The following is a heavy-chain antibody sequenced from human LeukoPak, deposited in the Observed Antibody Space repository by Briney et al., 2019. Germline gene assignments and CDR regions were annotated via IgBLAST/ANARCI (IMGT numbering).Heavy chain of an antibody. CDR1: GFTVSSNY. D-gene: IGHD2-8*01. CDR2: IYSGGST. Sequence: PGGSLRLSCAASGFTVSSNYMSWVRQAPGKGLEWVSVIYSGGSTYYADSVKGRFTISRDNSKNTLYLQMNSLRAEDTAVYYCAREKPGVLYNCFDPWGQGTLVTVSS. J-gene: IGHJ5*02. V-gene: IGHV3-53*01. CDR3: AREKPGVLYNCFDP.